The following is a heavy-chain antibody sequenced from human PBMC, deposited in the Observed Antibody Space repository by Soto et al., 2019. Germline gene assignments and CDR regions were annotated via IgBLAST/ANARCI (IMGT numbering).Heavy chain of an antibody. D-gene: IGHD6-13*01. J-gene: IGHJ4*02. CDR1: EFTFSSYW. V-gene: IGHV3-7*01. Sequence: PGGSLRLSCAASEFTFSSYWMSWVRQAPGKGLEWVANIKQDGSEKYYVDSVKGRITISRDNAKNLLYLQMNSLRAEDTAVYYCARVYRAAAGTLIFDYWGQGT. CDR2: IKQDGSEK. CDR3: ARVYRAAAGTLIFDY.